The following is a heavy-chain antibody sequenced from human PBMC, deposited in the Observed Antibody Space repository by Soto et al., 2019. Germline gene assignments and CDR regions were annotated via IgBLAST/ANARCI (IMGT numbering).Heavy chain of an antibody. CDR1: GDTVSSNSVA. CDR3: ARSEEDSDYYYYGMDV. J-gene: IGHJ6*02. CDR2: TYYRSRWYS. V-gene: IGHV6-1*01. D-gene: IGHD2-15*01. Sequence: SQTLSLTCVGSGDTVSSNSVAWNWVRQAPSRGLEWLGRTYYRSRWYSDYAVSVRSRIDINADTSKNQVSLQLNSVTPEDTAVYYCARSEEDSDYYYYGMDVWGQGTTVTVSS.